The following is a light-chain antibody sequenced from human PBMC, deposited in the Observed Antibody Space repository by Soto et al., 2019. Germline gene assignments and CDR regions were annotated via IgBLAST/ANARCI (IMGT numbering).Light chain of an antibody. CDR3: QQYGNSPRYT. CDR2: GAS. J-gene: IGKJ2*01. Sequence: EIVLTQSPGTLSLSPGERATLSCRASQNVSSTYLAWYQQKPGQAPRLLIYGASSRATGIPDRFSGSGSGTDFTLTISRLEPEDFAVYYCQQYGNSPRYTFGQGTKLEIK. V-gene: IGKV3-20*01. CDR1: QNVSSTY.